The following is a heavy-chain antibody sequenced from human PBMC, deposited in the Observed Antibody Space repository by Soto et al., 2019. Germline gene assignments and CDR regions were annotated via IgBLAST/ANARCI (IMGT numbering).Heavy chain of an antibody. D-gene: IGHD6-6*01. CDR2: IYTSGST. CDR3: ARDRGSSSRLNYYYYYGMEV. J-gene: IGHJ6*02. Sequence: SETLSITCTVSGGSISSYYWSWIRQPAGKGLEWIGRIYTSGSTNYNPSLKSRVTMSVDTSKNQFSLKLSSVTAADTAVYYCARDRGSSSRLNYYYYYGMEVWGEGTTVTVS. CDR1: GGSISSYY. V-gene: IGHV4-4*07.